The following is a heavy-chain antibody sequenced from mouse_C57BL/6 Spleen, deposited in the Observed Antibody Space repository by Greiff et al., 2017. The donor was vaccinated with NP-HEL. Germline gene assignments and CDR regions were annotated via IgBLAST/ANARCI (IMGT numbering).Heavy chain of an antibody. CDR1: GFTFSSYA. J-gene: IGHJ2*01. CDR3: AREDWDEGTWYFDY. Sequence: DVQLVESGGGLVKPGGSLKLSCAASGFTFSSYAMSWVRQTPEKRLEWVATISDGGSYTYYPDNVKGRFTISRDNAKNNLYLQMSHLKSEDTAMYYCAREDWDEGTWYFDYWGQGTTLTVSS. D-gene: IGHD4-1*01. V-gene: IGHV5-4*01. CDR2: ISDGGSYT.